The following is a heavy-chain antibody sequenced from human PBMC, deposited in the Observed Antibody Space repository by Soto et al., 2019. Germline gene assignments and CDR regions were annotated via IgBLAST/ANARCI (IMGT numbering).Heavy chain of an antibody. D-gene: IGHD6-25*01. J-gene: IGHJ4*02. CDR3: ASWSSVTWSLDD. V-gene: IGHV4-31*11. CDR1: GASITSDGYY. CDR2: IYDSGTT. Sequence: QVQLQESGPGLVIPSQPLYLPCAVSGASITSDGYYWSWIRQPPGKGLEWIGSIYDSGTTYYNSSLTSRAARSVETAHKLLSLRLASATAADTAMYYCASWSSVTWSLDDWGQGTMVAVSS.